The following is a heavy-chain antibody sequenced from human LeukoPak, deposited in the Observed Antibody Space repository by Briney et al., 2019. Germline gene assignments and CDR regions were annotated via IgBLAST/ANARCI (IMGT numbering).Heavy chain of an antibody. CDR1: GGTFSSYA. V-gene: IGHV1-69*04. CDR2: IIPILGIA. Sequence: ASVKVSCKASGGTFSSYAISWVRQAPGQGLEWMGRIIPILGIANYAQKFQGRVTITADKSTSTAYMELSSLRSEDTAVYYCARDGKYSSSRLDYWGQGTLVTVSS. D-gene: IGHD6-13*01. CDR3: ARDGKYSSSRLDY. J-gene: IGHJ4*02.